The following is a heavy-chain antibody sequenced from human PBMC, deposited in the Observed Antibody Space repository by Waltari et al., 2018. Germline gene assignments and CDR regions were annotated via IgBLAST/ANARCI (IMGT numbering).Heavy chain of an antibody. V-gene: IGHV3-43D*03. Sequence: EVQLVESGGVVVQPGGSLRLSCAASGFTFDDYAMHWVRQAPGKGLEWVSLISWDGGSTYYADAVKCRFTISRDNSKNSLYLQMNSLRAEDTALYYCAKDMGSGGTEGFDYWGQGTLVTVSS. D-gene: IGHD2-15*01. J-gene: IGHJ4*02. CDR1: GFTFDDYA. CDR2: ISWDGGST. CDR3: AKDMGSGGTEGFDY.